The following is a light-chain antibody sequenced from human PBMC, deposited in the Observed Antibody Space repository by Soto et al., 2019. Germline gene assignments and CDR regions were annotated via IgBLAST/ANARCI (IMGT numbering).Light chain of an antibody. Sequence: IQLTQSPSSLSASVGDRVTITCRASQSIGRYIIWYQQKPGKAPKLLIYGAGSLHTGVPSRFSGSGSGTDFTLTIDSLLLEDFATYYCQQTHSRPWTFGQGTNVAVK. J-gene: IGKJ1*01. CDR1: QSIGRY. V-gene: IGKV1-39*01. CDR3: QQTHSRPWT. CDR2: GAG.